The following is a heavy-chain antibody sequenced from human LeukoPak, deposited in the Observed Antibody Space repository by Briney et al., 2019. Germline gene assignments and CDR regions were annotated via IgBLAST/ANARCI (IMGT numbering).Heavy chain of an antibody. CDR2: INHSGST. J-gene: IGHJ6*03. Sequence: SETLSLTCAVYGGSFSGYYWSWLRQPPGKGLEWIGEINHSGSTNYNPSLKSRVTISVDTSKNQFSLKLSSVTAADTAVYYCARGMRGRGYYYYMGVWGKGTTVTVSS. D-gene: IGHD5-24*01. V-gene: IGHV4-34*01. CDR1: GGSFSGYY. CDR3: ARGMRGRGYYYYMGV.